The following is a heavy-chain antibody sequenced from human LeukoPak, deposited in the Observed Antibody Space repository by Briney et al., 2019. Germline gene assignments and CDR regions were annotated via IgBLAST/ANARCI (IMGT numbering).Heavy chain of an antibody. J-gene: IGHJ4*02. CDR3: VKVVTPNRYFHY. CDR1: GYTFTGYY. V-gene: IGHV1-2*02. D-gene: IGHD4-23*01. Sequence: ASVKVSCKASGYTFTGYYIHWVRQAPGQGLEWMGWINPNSGGANYAQKFQGRVTMTRDTSISTAYMELGRLRSDDTAIYYCVKVVTPNRYFHYWGQGTLVTVSS. CDR2: INPNSGGA.